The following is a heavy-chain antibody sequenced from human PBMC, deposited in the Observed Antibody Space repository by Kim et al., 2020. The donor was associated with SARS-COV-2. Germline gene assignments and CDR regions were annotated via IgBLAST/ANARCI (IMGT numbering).Heavy chain of an antibody. CDR1: GYTFTGYY. CDR3: ASAPRPTSLYSSSWGLSDWFDP. V-gene: IGHV1-2*06. Sequence: ASVKVSCKASGYTFTGYYMHWVRQAPGQGLEWMGRINPNSGGTNYAQKFQGRVTMTRDTSISTAYMELSRLRSDDTAVYYCASAPRPTSLYSSSWGLSDWFDPWGQGTLVTVSS. CDR2: INPNSGGT. J-gene: IGHJ5*02. D-gene: IGHD6-13*01.